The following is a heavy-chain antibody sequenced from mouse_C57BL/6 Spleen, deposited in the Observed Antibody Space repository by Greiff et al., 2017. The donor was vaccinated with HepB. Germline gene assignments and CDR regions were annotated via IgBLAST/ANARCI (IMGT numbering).Heavy chain of an antibody. V-gene: IGHV1-64*01. CDR1: GYTFTSYW. Sequence: VQLQQSGAELVKPGASVKLSCKASGYTFTSYWMHWVKQRPGQGLEWIGMIHPNSGSTNYNEKFKSKATLTVDKSSSTAYMQLSSLTSEDSAVYYCARGGGNYLCYAYWGQGTLVTVSA. CDR2: IHPNSGST. CDR3: ARGGGNYLCYAY. J-gene: IGHJ3*01. D-gene: IGHD2-1*01.